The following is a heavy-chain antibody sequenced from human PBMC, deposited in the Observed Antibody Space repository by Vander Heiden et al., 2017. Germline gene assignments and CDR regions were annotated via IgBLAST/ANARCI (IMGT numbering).Heavy chain of an antibody. J-gene: IGHJ5*02. Sequence: QVQLVESGGGVVQSGRSLRLSCAASGFKFGDYRMHWVRQAPGKGLEWLAVISFDGTKKYYADSVTGRFTISRDDSKNTLYLQMNSLRPEDTALYYCARDDYDSSGTNWFDPWGQGTLVTVSS. D-gene: IGHD3-22*01. V-gene: IGHV3-30*03. CDR1: GFKFGDYR. CDR3: ARDDYDSSGTNWFDP. CDR2: ISFDGTKK.